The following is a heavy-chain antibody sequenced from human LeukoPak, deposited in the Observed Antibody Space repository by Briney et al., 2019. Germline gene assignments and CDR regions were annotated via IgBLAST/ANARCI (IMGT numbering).Heavy chain of an antibody. D-gene: IGHD6-19*01. CDR1: GYTFTSYY. CDR3: ATGTSSGWYFDY. Sequence: ASVKVSCKASGYTFTSYYIHWVRQAPGQGLEWMGIINPSGGSTIYAQKFQGRVTMTRDMSTSTAYMELSSLRSEDTAVYYCATGTSSGWYFDYWGQGTLVTVSS. V-gene: IGHV1-46*01. CDR2: INPSGGST. J-gene: IGHJ4*02.